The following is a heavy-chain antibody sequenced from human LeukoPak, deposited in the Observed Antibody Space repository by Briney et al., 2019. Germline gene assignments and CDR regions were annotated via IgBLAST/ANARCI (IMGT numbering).Heavy chain of an antibody. Sequence: GGSLRLSCAASGFTFSSYAMHWVRQAPGKGLEWVAVISYDGSNKYYADSVKGRFTISRDNSKNTLYLQMNSLRAEDTAVYYCAKDTPSRGEDAFDIWGQGTMVTVSS. CDR2: ISYDGSNK. V-gene: IGHV3-30*04. D-gene: IGHD6-25*01. J-gene: IGHJ3*02. CDR1: GFTFSSYA. CDR3: AKDTPSRGEDAFDI.